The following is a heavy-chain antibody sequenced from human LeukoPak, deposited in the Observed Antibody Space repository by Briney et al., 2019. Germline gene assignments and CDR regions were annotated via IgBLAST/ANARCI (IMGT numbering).Heavy chain of an antibody. D-gene: IGHD3-9*01. CDR3: AKGRYFDAGAYANWFDP. V-gene: IGHV3-30*02. CDR2: IRYDGSNK. CDR1: GFTLSSYG. Sequence: PGGSLRLSCAASGFTLSSYGMRWVRQAPGKGLEWVAFIRYDGSNKYYADSVKGRFTISRDNSKNTLYLQMNSLRAEDTAVYYCAKGRYFDAGAYANWFDPWGQGTLVTVSS. J-gene: IGHJ5*02.